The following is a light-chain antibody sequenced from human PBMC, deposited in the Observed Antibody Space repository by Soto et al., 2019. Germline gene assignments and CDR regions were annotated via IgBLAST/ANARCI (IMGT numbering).Light chain of an antibody. V-gene: IGLV2-11*01. CDR1: SSNVGGYNY. J-gene: IGLJ1*01. CDR3: CSYEGIYTSYV. CDR2: DVS. Sequence: QYALTQPRSVSGSPGQSVTISCTGTSSNVGGYNYVSWYQQHPGKVPKLLIYDVSKRPSGVPDRFSGSKSGNTASLTISGLQAEDEADYYCCSYEGIYTSYVFGTGTKLTVL.